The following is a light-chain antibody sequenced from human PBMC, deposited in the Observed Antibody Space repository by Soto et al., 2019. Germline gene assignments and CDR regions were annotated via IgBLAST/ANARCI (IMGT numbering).Light chain of an antibody. V-gene: IGLV2-11*01. J-gene: IGLJ1*01. CDR3: CSYTGSYSYV. Sequence: QSALTQPHSASGSPGQSVTIPCTGTSSDVGGYRYVSWYQQPPGKAPRLIIYDVTERPSGVPDRFSGSKSGNTASLTISGLQAEDEADYYCCSYTGSYSYVFGIGTKVTVL. CDR1: SSDVGGYRY. CDR2: DVT.